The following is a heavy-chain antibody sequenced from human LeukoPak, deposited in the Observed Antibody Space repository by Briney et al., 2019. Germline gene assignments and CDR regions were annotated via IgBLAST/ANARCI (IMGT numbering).Heavy chain of an antibody. CDR1: GDSSSSHSYF. CDR3: ARETVVTGYYYYYYYMDV. CDR2: IHHIGST. J-gene: IGHJ6*03. Sequence: SSDTLSLTCTVSGDSSSSHSYFWGWIRQPPGKGLEWIGNIHHIGSTYYNPSLKSRVAISVDTSTNQFSLKLSSVTAADTAVYYCARETVVTGYYYYYYYMDVWGKGTTVTVSS. V-gene: IGHV4-39*07. D-gene: IGHD4-23*01.